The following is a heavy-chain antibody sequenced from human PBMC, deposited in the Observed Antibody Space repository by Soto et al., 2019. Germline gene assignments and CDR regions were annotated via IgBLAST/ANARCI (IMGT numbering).Heavy chain of an antibody. J-gene: IGHJ4*02. D-gene: IGHD4-17*01. CDR3: ARDKRGDLRAHDY. CDR1: GFTFSSYS. V-gene: IGHV3-48*01. Sequence: GGSLRLSCAASGFTFSSYSMNWVRQAPGKGLEWVSYISSSSSTIYYADSVKGRFTISRDNAKNSLYLQMNSLRAEDTAVYYCARDKRGDLRAHDYWGQGTLVTVSS. CDR2: ISSSSSTI.